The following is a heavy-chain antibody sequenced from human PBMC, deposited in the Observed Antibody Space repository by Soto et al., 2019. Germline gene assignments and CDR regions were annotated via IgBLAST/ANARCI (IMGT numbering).Heavy chain of an antibody. Sequence: GSLRLSCAASGFTFSSYWMSWVRQAPGKGLEWVANIKQDGSEKYYVDSVKGRFAISRDNAKNSLYLQMNSLRAEDTAVYYCARERDYYDSSGYTYYYGMDVWGQGTTVTVSS. CDR3: ARERDYYDSSGYTYYYGMDV. CDR2: IKQDGSEK. D-gene: IGHD3-22*01. CDR1: GFTFSSYW. V-gene: IGHV3-7*05. J-gene: IGHJ6*02.